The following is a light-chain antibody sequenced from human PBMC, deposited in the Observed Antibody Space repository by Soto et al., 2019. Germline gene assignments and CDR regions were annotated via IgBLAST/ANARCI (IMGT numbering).Light chain of an antibody. CDR2: GAS. CDR3: QQYNNWPPAYS. V-gene: IGKV3-15*01. CDR1: QSVSSN. Sequence: EIVMTQSPATLSVSPGERATLSCRASQSVSSNLAWYQQKPGQAPRLLIYGASNRATGIPDRFSGSGSGTEFTLTISSLQSEDFAVYYCQQYNNWPPAYSFGQGTKLDFK. J-gene: IGKJ2*03.